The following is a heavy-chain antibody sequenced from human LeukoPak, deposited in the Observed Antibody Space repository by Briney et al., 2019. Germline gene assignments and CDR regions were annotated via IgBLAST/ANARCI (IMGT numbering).Heavy chain of an antibody. Sequence: GGSLRLSCAAYGFTFSSYWMHWVRQPPGKGLEWVAAVSYDGSNKYYADSVRGRLTISRDNSKNTLYLQMNSLRAEDTAVYYCARAGRADGDYHYFDYWGQGTLVTVSS. V-gene: IGHV3-30*03. CDR2: VSYDGSNK. J-gene: IGHJ4*02. CDR3: ARAGRADGDYHYFDY. CDR1: GFTFSSYW. D-gene: IGHD4-17*01.